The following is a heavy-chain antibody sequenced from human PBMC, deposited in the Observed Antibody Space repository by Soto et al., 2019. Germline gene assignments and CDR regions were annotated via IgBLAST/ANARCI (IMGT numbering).Heavy chain of an antibody. Sequence: QVQLAESGPGLVKPSETLSLSCTVPGAPITSYQWSWIRQSPGKGLEWIGNIYYSGSTNYNPSLKSRVTISVDTAKNQFSLKLSSVTAADTAVYYCARDSSGYYWVDPWGQGTHVTVSS. D-gene: IGHD3-22*01. V-gene: IGHV4-59*01. CDR2: IYYSGST. CDR3: ARDSSGYYWVDP. CDR1: GAPITSYQ. J-gene: IGHJ5*02.